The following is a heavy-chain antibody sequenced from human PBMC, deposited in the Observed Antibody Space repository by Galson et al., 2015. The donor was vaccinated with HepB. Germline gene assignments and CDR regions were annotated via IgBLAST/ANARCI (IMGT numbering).Heavy chain of an antibody. D-gene: IGHD1-26*01. CDR2: IWYDGSNK. CDR3: ARVREDRTDSGSFSYYFDY. CDR1: GFTFSSYG. Sequence: SLRLSCAASGFTFSSYGMHWVRQAPGKGLEWVAVIWYDGSNKYYVDSVKGRFTISRDNSKNTLYLHMNSLRVEDTAVYYCARVREDRTDSGSFSYYFDYWGQGTLVTVSS. V-gene: IGHV3-33*01. J-gene: IGHJ4*02.